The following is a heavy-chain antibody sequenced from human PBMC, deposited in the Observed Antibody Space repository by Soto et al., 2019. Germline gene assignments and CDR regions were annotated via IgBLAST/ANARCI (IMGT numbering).Heavy chain of an antibody. CDR2: IYHSGST. J-gene: IGHJ4*02. Sequence: PSETLSLTCAVSGGSISNSNWWSWVRQPPGKGLEWIGEIYHSGSTNYNPSLKSRATISVDTSKNQFSLKLTSVTAADTAVYYCARDKITGLFDYWGQGTLVTVSS. CDR1: GGSISNSNW. D-gene: IGHD2-8*02. CDR3: ARDKITGLFDY. V-gene: IGHV4-4*02.